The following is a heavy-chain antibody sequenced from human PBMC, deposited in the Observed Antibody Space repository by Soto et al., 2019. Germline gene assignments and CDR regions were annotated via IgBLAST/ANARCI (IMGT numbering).Heavy chain of an antibody. CDR2: ISGSGGST. CDR1: GFTFSSYA. D-gene: IGHD5-12*01. CDR3: AKDGLGAEWLRDWAYFDY. Sequence: PGGSLRLSCAASGFTFSSYAMSWVRQAPGKGLEWVSAISGSGGSTYYADSVKGRFTISRDNSKNTLYLQMNSLRAEDTAVYYCAKDGLGAEWLRDWAYFDYWGQGTLVTVSS. V-gene: IGHV3-23*01. J-gene: IGHJ4*02.